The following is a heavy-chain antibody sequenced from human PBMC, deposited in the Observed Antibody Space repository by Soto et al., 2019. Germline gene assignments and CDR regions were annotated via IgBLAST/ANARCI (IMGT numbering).Heavy chain of an antibody. CDR3: ARETYSSSPPIGY. CDR2: IKQDGSEK. J-gene: IGHJ4*02. CDR1: GFTFSSYW. Sequence: LSLTCAASGFTFSSYWMSWVRQAPGKGLEWVANIKQDGSEKYYVDSVKGRFTISRDNAKNSLYLQMNSLRAEDTAVYYCARETYSSSPPIGYWGQGTLVTVSS. V-gene: IGHV3-7*03. D-gene: IGHD6-6*01.